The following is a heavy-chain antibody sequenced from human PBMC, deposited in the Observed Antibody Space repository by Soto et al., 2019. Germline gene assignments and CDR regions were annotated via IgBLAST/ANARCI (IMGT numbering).Heavy chain of an antibody. CDR1: GYTFTSYD. V-gene: IGHV1-8*01. J-gene: IGHJ4*02. Sequence: QVQLVQSGAEVKKPGASVKVSCKASGYTFTSYDINWVRQATGQGLEWMGWMNPNSGNTGYAQKFQGRVTMARHTYISTAYMEMSSLRYEDTAVYYCASEKSGYYDYWGQGTLVTVSS. D-gene: IGHD3-3*01. CDR3: ASEKSGYYDY. CDR2: MNPNSGNT.